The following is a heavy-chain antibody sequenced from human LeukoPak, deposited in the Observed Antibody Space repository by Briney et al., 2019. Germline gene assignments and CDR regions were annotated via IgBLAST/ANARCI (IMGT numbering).Heavy chain of an antibody. J-gene: IGHJ4*02. Sequence: SETLSLTCTVSGYSISSGYYWGWIRQPPGKGLEWIGSIYHSGSTYYNPSLKSRVTISVDTSKNQFSLKLSSVTAADTAVYYCARAHSGSYYPFGYWGQGTLVTVSS. V-gene: IGHV4-38-2*02. CDR1: GYSISSGYY. CDR2: IYHSGST. CDR3: ARAHSGSYYPFGY. D-gene: IGHD1-26*01.